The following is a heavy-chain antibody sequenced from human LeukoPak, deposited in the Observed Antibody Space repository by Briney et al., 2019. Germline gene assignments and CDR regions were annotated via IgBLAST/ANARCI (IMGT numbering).Heavy chain of an antibody. V-gene: IGHV4-4*07. Sequence: SETLSLTCTVSGGSISSYYWSWIRQPAGKGLEWIGRIYTSGSTNYNPSLKSRVTISVDTSKNQFSLKLSSVTAADTAVYYCARRAPFPSRPDAFDIWGQGTMVTVSS. CDR3: ARRAPFPSRPDAFDI. CDR2: IYTSGST. D-gene: IGHD2/OR15-2a*01. CDR1: GGSISSYY. J-gene: IGHJ3*02.